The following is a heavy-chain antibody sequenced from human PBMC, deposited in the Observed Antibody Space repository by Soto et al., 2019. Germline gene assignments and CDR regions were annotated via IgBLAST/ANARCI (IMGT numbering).Heavy chain of an antibody. CDR2: ISWNSGNL. J-gene: IGHJ4*02. D-gene: IGHD4-17*01. CDR3: AKGASTTVFAFNDY. Sequence: EVQLVESGGGLVQPGRSLRLSCAASGFTFDDYAMHWVRQGPGKGLEWVSSISWNSGNLGYSDSVKGRFTITRDNAKNSLYLPMNSLRGEDTDLYYCAKGASTTVFAFNDYWGQGTLVTVSS. V-gene: IGHV3-9*01. CDR1: GFTFDDYA.